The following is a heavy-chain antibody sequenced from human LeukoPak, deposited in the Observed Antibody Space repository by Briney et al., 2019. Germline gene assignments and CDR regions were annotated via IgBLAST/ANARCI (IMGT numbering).Heavy chain of an antibody. CDR1: GFTFSSYW. CDR2: IKQDGSQK. J-gene: IGHJ4*02. D-gene: IGHD3-22*01. Sequence: GGSLRLSCAASGFTFSSYWMTWVRQAPGKGLEWVANIKQDGSQKFYLDSVKGRFTISRDNAKESLFLQMNSLRAEDTAVYYFARHYDSTAYSLDYWGQGTLVTVSS. V-gene: IGHV3-7*01. CDR3: ARHYDSTAYSLDY.